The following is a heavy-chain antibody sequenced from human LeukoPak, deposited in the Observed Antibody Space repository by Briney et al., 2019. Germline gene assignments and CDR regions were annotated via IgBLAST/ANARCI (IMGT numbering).Heavy chain of an antibody. CDR2: MNPNSGNT. CDR3: ARSDPRMATRRAASDY. J-gene: IGHJ4*02. V-gene: IGHV1-8*01. D-gene: IGHD5-24*01. CDR1: GYTFTSYD. Sequence: GASVKVSCKASGYTFTSYDINWVRQATGQGLEWMGWMNPNSGNTGYAQKFQGRVTMTRNTSISTACMELSSLRSEDTAVYYCARSDPRMATRRAASDYWGQGTLVTVSS.